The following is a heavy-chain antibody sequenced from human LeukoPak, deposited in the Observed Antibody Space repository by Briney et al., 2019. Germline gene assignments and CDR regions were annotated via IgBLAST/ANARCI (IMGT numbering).Heavy chain of an antibody. CDR2: ISGSGSFI. Sequence: GGSLRLSCAASGFTFNDYSMNWVRQAPGKGLEWVSSISGSGSFIYYADSVKGRFTISRDNSKNTLYPQMNSLRAEDTAVYYCAKAFLTNDYGETFDYWGQGTLVTVSS. CDR1: GFTFNDYS. J-gene: IGHJ4*02. CDR3: AKAFLTNDYGETFDY. D-gene: IGHD4-17*01. V-gene: IGHV3-21*04.